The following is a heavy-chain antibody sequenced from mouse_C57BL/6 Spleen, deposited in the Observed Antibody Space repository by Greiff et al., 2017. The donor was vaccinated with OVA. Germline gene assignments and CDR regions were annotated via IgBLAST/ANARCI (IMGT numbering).Heavy chain of an antibody. J-gene: IGHJ3*01. CDR1: GYTFTSYG. CDR2: IYPRSGNT. Sequence: QVQLKQSGAELARPGASVKLSCKASGYTFTSYGISWVKQRTGQGLEWIGEIYPRSGNTYYNEKFKGKATLTADKSSSTAYMELRSLTSEDSAVYFCARGDLFYDGTYEAWFAYWGQGTLVTVSA. CDR3: ARGDLFYDGTYEAWFAY. D-gene: IGHD2-3*01. V-gene: IGHV1-81*01.